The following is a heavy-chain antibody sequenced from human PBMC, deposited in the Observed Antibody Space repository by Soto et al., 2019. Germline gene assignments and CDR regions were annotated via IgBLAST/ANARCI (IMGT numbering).Heavy chain of an antibody. Sequence: GGSLRLSCAASGFTFSSYAMSWVRQAPGKGLEWVSAISGSGGSTYYADSVKGRFTISRDNSKNTLYLQMNSLRAEDTAVYYCAKPTRPPGYCTNGVCYTYDYWGQGTLVTVSS. CDR1: GFTFSSYA. D-gene: IGHD2-8*01. V-gene: IGHV3-23*01. CDR3: AKPTRPPGYCTNGVCYTYDY. J-gene: IGHJ4*02. CDR2: ISGSGGST.